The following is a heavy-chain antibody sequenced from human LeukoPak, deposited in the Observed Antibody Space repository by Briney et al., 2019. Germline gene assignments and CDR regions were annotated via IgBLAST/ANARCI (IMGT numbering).Heavy chain of an antibody. V-gene: IGHV3-30*04. CDR3: AIDPNWGTHS. CDR2: ISHDGSNK. J-gene: IGHJ4*02. Sequence: PGGSLRLSCAASGFTFSSYAMHWVRQAPGKGLDWVAVISHDGSNKYYADSVRGRFTISRDNSKNALYLQMNSLRVEDTAVYYCAIDPNWGTHSWGQGVLVTVSS. CDR1: GFTFSSYA. D-gene: IGHD7-27*01.